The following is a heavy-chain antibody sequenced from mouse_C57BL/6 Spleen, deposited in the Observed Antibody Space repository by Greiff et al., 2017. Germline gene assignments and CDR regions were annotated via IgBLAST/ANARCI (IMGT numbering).Heavy chain of an antibody. CDR2: IYPGSGST. J-gene: IGHJ4*01. Sequence: QVQLQQPGAELVKPGASVKMSCKASGYTFTSYWIPWVKQRPGQGLEWIGDIYPGSGSTNYNEKFKIKATRTVDTSSSTAYMQLSSLTSEDSAVYYCARSCDYAMDYWGQGTSVTVSS. V-gene: IGHV1-55*01. CDR3: ARSCDYAMDY. CDR1: GYTFTSYW.